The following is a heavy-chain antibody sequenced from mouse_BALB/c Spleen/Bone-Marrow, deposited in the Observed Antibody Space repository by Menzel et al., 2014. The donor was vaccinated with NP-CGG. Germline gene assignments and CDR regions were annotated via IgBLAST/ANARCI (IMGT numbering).Heavy chain of an antibody. Sequence: EVKLVESGGGLAQPGGSRKLSCAASGFSFSDYGMAWVRQAPGKGPEWVGFISNLAYSIYYADTVTGRFTISRENAKNTLYLEMSSLRSEGTAMYYCTRSNVPGAMDYWGQGTSVTVSS. CDR3: TRSNVPGAMDY. J-gene: IGHJ4*01. V-gene: IGHV5-15*02. CDR1: GFSFSDYG. D-gene: IGHD4-1*01. CDR2: ISNLAYSI.